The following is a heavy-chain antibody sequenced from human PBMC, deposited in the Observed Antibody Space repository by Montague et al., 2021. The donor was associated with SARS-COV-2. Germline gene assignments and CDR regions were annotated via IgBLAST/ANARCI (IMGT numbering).Heavy chain of an antibody. CDR3: VRDFRYPLDVDLTHFDY. V-gene: IGHV3-23*01. J-gene: IGHJ4*02. D-gene: IGHD5-12*01. CDR2: FTSVGADT. Sequence: SLRLSCAASGFTFREYSMSWVRHVPGKGLEWVAIFTSVGADTFYADSVKGRCTVSRDISRNLFYLQLNNVRGEDTATYFCVRDFRYPLDVDLTHFDYWGPGTQVTVSS. CDR1: GFTFREYS.